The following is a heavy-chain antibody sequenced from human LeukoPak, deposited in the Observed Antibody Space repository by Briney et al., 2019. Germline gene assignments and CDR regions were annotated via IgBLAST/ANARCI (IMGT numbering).Heavy chain of an antibody. CDR3: ARDLDYYYMDV. CDR1: GFTFSSYA. Sequence: PGGSLRLSCAASGFTFSSYAMSWVRQAPGKGLGWVSAISGSGGSTYYADSVKGRFTISRDNAKNSLYLQMNSLRAEDTAVYYCARDLDYYYMDVWGKGTTVTVSS. CDR2: ISGSGGST. J-gene: IGHJ6*03. V-gene: IGHV3-23*01.